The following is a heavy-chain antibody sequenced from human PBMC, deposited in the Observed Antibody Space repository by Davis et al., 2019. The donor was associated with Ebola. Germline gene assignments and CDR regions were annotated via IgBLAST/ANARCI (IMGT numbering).Heavy chain of an antibody. Sequence: GESLKISCVASGFTFSSYWMHWVRQTPGTGLVWVSNINGDATITNYADSVKGRFTISRDNAKNTLYLQMNSLRVEDAGLYFCARVATDWFDPWGQGTLVTVSS. J-gene: IGHJ5*02. V-gene: IGHV3-74*01. CDR2: INGDATIT. CDR3: ARVATDWFDP. CDR1: GFTFSSYW.